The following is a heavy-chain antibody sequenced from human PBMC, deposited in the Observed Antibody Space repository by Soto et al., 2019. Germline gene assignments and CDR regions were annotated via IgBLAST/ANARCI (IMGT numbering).Heavy chain of an antibody. J-gene: IGHJ4*02. Sequence: EVQLLESGGGLVQPGGSLRLSCAASGFTFSSYAMSWVRQAPGKGLEWVSAISGSGGSTYYADSVKCRFTISRDNSKNTLYLQMNSLRAEDTAVYYCAKAGDSSGYYEQDYWGQGTLVTVSS. V-gene: IGHV3-23*01. D-gene: IGHD3-22*01. CDR3: AKAGDSSGYYEQDY. CDR1: GFTFSSYA. CDR2: ISGSGGST.